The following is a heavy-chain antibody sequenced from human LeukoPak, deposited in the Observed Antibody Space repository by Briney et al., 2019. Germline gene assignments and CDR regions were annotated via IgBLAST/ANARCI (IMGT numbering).Heavy chain of an antibody. CDR3: AREVSGGGYNFFPSGY. V-gene: IGHV1-69*13. D-gene: IGHD5-24*01. Sequence: SVKVSCKASGGTFSSYAISWVRQAPGQGLEWMGGIIPIFGTANYAQKFQGRVTITADESTSTAYMELSSLRSEDTAVYYCAREVSGGGYNFFPSGYWGQGTLVTVSS. CDR2: IIPIFGTA. J-gene: IGHJ4*02. CDR1: GGTFSSYA.